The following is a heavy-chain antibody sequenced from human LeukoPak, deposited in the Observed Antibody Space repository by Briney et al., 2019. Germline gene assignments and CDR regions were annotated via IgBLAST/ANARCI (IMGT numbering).Heavy chain of an antibody. CDR2: ISSSSSYI. CDR1: RFTFSSYV. Sequence: GGSLRLSCAASRFTFSSYVMSWVRPAPGKGREWVSSISSSSSYIYYVDSVRGRFTTSRDNAKNSLYLQMNSLRAEDTAVYYCAKGYGWEASYYYYYMDVWGKGTTVTISS. V-gene: IGHV3-21*01. D-gene: IGHD1-26*01. CDR3: AKGYGWEASYYYYYMDV. J-gene: IGHJ6*03.